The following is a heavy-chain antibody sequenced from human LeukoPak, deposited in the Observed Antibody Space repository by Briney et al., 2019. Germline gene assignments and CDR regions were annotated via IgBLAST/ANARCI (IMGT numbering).Heavy chain of an antibody. CDR2: FDPEDGET. CDR1: GYTLTELS. Sequence: ASVKVSCKVSGYTLTELSMHWVRQAPGKGLEWMGGFDPEDGETIYAQKFQGRVTMTEDTSTDTAYMELSSLRSEDTAVYYCARDQCSSTSCYLYVQHWGQGTLVTVSS. V-gene: IGHV1-24*01. J-gene: IGHJ1*01. D-gene: IGHD2-2*01. CDR3: ARDQCSSTSCYLYVQH.